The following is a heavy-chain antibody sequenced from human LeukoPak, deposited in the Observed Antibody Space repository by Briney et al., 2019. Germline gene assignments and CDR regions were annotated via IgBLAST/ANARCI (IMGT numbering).Heavy chain of an antibody. CDR3: ARMVGVRGVIITSTYYYYYMDV. CDR1: GGSCSGYY. D-gene: IGHD3-10*01. V-gene: IGHV4-34*01. J-gene: IGHJ6*03. Sequence: SETLSLTCAVYGGSCSGYYWSWIRQPPGKGLEWIGEINHSGSTNYNPSLKSRVTISVDTSKNQFSLKLSSVTAADTAVYYCARMVGVRGVIITSTYYYYYMDVWGKGTTVTVSS. CDR2: INHSGST.